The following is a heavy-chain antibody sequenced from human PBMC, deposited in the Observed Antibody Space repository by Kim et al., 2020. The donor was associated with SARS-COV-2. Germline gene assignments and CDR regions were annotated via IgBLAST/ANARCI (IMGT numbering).Heavy chain of an antibody. J-gene: IGHJ4*02. CDR3: AKDRAEWLPLWDVQYYFDY. Sequence: GRFTISSDHSKNTLYLRMNSLRAEDTAVYYCAKDRAEWLPLWDVQYYFDYWGQGTLVTVSS. V-gene: IGHV3-23*01. D-gene: IGHD3-3*01.